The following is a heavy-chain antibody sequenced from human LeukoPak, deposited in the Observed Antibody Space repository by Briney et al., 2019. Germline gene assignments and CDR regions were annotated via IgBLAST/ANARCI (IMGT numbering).Heavy chain of an antibody. J-gene: IGHJ4*02. CDR1: VGSFSGYY. CDR2: INHSGSA. V-gene: IGHV4-34*01. Sequence: SETLSLTCAVSVGSFSGYYWTWLRQPPGKGLEWIGEINHSGSANYNPSLKSRVTISLDTSKNQFSLKLSSVTAADTAVYYCARGQGTVTTHWGQGTLVTVSS. CDR3: ARGQGTVTTH. D-gene: IGHD4-17*01.